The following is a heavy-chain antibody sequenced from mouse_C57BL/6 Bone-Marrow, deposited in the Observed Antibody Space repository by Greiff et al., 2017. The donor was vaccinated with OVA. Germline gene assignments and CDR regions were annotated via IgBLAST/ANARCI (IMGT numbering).Heavy chain of an antibody. CDR1: GYTFTDYN. V-gene: IGHV1-18*01. Sequence: VQLLQSGPELVKPGASVKIPCKASGYTFTDYNMDWVKQSHGKSLEWIGDINPNNGGTIYNQKFKGKATLTVDKSSSTAYMKLRSLTSEDTAVYNCARRLRWYFGVWGTGTTVTVSS. CDR2: INPNNGGT. D-gene: IGHD1-1*01. J-gene: IGHJ1*03. CDR3: ARRLRWYFGV.